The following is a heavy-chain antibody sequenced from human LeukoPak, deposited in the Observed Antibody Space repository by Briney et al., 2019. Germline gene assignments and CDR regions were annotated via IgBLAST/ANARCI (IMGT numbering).Heavy chain of an antibody. J-gene: IGHJ4*02. CDR1: GYTFTGYY. Sequence: ASVKVSCKASGYTFTGYYMHWVRQAPGQGLEWMGWINPSSGTTSYAQNFQGRVTVTRDTSTSTVYMELSSLRSEDTAVYYCAREIGPRQLHLWGSAFDYWGQGTLVTVSS. D-gene: IGHD5-18*01. CDR3: AREIGPRQLHLWGSAFDY. CDR2: INPSSGTT. V-gene: IGHV1-46*01.